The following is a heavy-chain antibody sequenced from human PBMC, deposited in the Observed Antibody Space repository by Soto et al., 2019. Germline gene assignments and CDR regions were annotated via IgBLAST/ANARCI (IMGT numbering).Heavy chain of an antibody. CDR1: GFTFTSSA. CDR2: IVVGSGNT. Sequence: SVKVSCKASGFTFTSSAVQWARQARGQRLEWIGWIVVGSGNTNYAQKFQERVTITRDMSTSTAYMELSSLRSEDTAVYYCAASTYYDFWSGYFFDYWGQGTLVTVSS. CDR3: AASTYYDFWSGYFFDY. V-gene: IGHV1-58*01. J-gene: IGHJ4*02. D-gene: IGHD3-3*01.